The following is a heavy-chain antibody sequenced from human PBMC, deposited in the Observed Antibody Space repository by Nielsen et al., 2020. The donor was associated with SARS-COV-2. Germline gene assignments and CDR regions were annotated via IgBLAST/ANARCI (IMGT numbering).Heavy chain of an antibody. J-gene: IGHJ6*02. CDR3: AREGDALVVPAARGYGMDV. CDR1: GFTFSSYS. CDR2: ISSSSSTI. V-gene: IGHV3-48*02. D-gene: IGHD2-2*01. Sequence: GSLRLSCAASGFTFSSYSMNWVRQAPGKGLEWVSYISSSSSTIYYADSVKGRFTISRDNAKNSLYLQMNSLRDEDTAVYYCAREGDALVVPAARGYGMDVWGQGTTVTVSS.